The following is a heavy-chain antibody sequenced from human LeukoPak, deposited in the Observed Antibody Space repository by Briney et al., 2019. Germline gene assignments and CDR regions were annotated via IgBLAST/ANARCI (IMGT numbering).Heavy chain of an antibody. J-gene: IGHJ3*02. CDR3: ARSSHYDILTGYSEEDAFDI. D-gene: IGHD3-9*01. CDR2: IYSGGST. Sequence: GSLRLSCAASGFTVSSNYMSWGRQAPGKGLEWVSVIYSGGSTDYADSVKGRFTISRDNSRNTLYLQMNSLRVEDTAVYYCARSSHYDILTGYSEEDAFDIWGQGTMVTVSS. CDR1: GFTVSSNY. V-gene: IGHV3-53*01.